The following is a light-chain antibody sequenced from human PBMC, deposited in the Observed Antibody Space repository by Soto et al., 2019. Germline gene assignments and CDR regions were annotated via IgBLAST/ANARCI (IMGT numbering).Light chain of an antibody. CDR1: QTVGFF. CDR2: GAN. CDR3: HKYKNWPRT. J-gene: IGKJ1*01. Sequence: EIVLTQSPATLSLSPGESATLSCRASQTVGFFLASYQQKPGQAPRLLIYGANTRATGIPDRFSGRGSGTEFTLTISSLQSEDSAVDSCHKYKNWPRTLGQGTKVDIK. V-gene: IGKV3-15*01.